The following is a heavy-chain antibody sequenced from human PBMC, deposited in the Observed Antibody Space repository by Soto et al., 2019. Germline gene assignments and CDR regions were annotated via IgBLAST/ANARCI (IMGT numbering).Heavy chain of an antibody. J-gene: IGHJ4*02. CDR3: AKNDSSGYFILGVTRLDY. V-gene: IGHV1-24*01. CDR1: GYTLTELS. CDR2: FDPEDGGT. D-gene: IGHD3-22*01. Sequence: ASVKVSCKVSGYTLTELSMHWVRQAPGKGLEWMGGFDPEDGGTIYAQKFQGRVTMTEDTSTDTLYLQMNSLRAEDTAVYYCAKNDSSGYFILGVTRLDYWGQGTLVTVSS.